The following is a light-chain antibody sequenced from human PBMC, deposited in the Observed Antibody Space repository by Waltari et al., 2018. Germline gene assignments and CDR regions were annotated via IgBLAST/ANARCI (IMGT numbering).Light chain of an antibody. CDR3: SSYTSGSIVV. CDR2: EVS. CDR1: SSDVGGYDF. Sequence: QSALTQPASVSGSPGQSITISCPGTSSDVGGYDFVSWYQQHPGKAPKLIIYEVSNRPSGFSHRFFGSKSGSTASLTISGLQAEDEVDYYCSSYTSGSIVVFGTGTKVTVL. V-gene: IGLV2-14*01. J-gene: IGLJ1*01.